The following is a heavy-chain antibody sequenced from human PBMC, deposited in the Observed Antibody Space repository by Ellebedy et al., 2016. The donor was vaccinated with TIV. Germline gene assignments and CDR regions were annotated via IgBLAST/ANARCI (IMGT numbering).Heavy chain of an antibody. CDR3: VRVGRWLQYFDY. Sequence: GESLKISCLTSGFNLNDHYIDSVRQAPGKGLEWVGRARSKVARYSTEHAASVKGRFTISRDDSKNSIYLQMNSLKTDDTAVYYCVRVGRWLQYFDYWGQGILVTVSS. V-gene: IGHV3-72*01. D-gene: IGHD5-24*01. CDR2: ARSKVARYST. CDR1: GFNLNDHY. J-gene: IGHJ4*02.